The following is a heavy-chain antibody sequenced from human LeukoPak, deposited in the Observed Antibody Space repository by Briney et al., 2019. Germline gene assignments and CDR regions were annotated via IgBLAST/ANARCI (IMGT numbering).Heavy chain of an antibody. J-gene: IGHJ4*02. D-gene: IGHD6-19*01. CDR1: SFTFSNYG. CDR2: IWFDGSNK. CDR3: ARDRAVSYFDY. Sequence: GGSLRLSCAASSFTFSNYGMYWVRQAPGKGLEWVAVIWFDGSNKYYADSVMGRFTISRDNSKNTLYLQMNSLRVEDTAVYYCARDRAVSYFDYWGQGTLVTVSS. V-gene: IGHV3-33*01.